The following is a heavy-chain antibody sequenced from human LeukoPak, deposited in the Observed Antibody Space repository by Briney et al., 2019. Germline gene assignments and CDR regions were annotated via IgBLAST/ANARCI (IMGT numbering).Heavy chain of an antibody. CDR3: ARGLRSRDGYNYDYFDD. Sequence: SETLSLTCTVSGGSIGDYYWSWIRQPPGKGLEWIGNIYYSGSTNYNPSLKSRVTISVDTSKNQFSLKLTSVTAADTAVYYCARGLRSRDGYNYDYFDDWGQGTLVTVSS. CDR1: GGSIGDYY. J-gene: IGHJ4*02. CDR2: IYYSGST. V-gene: IGHV4-59*01. D-gene: IGHD5-24*01.